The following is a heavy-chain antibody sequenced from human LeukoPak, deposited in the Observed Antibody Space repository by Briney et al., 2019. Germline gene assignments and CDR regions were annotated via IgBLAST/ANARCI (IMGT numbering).Heavy chain of an antibody. CDR3: AGERGDPYYDFWSGYPPTQNYGMDV. CDR1: GFTFSSYS. Sequence: GGSLRLSCAASGFTFSSYSMNWVRQAPGKGLEWVSSISSSSSYIYYADSVKGRFTISRDNAKNSLYLQMNSLRAEDTAVYYCAGERGDPYYDFWSGYPPTQNYGMDVWGQGTTVTVSS. V-gene: IGHV3-21*01. D-gene: IGHD3-3*01. CDR2: ISSSSSYI. J-gene: IGHJ6*02.